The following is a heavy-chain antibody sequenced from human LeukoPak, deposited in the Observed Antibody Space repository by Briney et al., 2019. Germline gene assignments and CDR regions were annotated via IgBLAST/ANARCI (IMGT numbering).Heavy chain of an antibody. CDR2: IYHSGST. CDR3: ARGGTGTTTWFDP. D-gene: IGHD1-7*01. CDR1: GYSISSGYY. J-gene: IGHJ5*02. V-gene: IGHV4-38-2*02. Sequence: PSETLSLTCTVSGYSISSGYYWGWIRQPPGKGLERIGSIYHSGSTYYNPSLKSRVTISVDTSKNQFSLKLSSVTAADTAVYYCARGGTGTTTWFDPWGQGTLVTVSS.